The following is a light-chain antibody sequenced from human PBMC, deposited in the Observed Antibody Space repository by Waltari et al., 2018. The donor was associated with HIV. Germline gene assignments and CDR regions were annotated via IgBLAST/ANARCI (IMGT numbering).Light chain of an antibody. CDR1: QNITNK. V-gene: IGKV3D-15*01. Sequence: EVVLTHAPSTLSMSLVEGASLSCRASQNITNKLGWYQQKAGQAPRLLIYDASRRATAIPDRFSGSGSGTEFNLTISRLVFEDVAVYVCQQYKYWPETFGQGTKVEIK. CDR2: DAS. J-gene: IGKJ1*01. CDR3: QQYKYWPET.